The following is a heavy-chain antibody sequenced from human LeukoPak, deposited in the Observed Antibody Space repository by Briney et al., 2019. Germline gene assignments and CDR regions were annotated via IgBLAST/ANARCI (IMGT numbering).Heavy chain of an antibody. CDR1: GFTFDDYT. J-gene: IGHJ4*02. CDR3: ARDRHTIGYSYGSFDY. D-gene: IGHD5-18*01. CDR2: ISWDGGST. Sequence: GGSLRLSCAASGFTFDDYTMHWVRQAPGKGLEWVSLISWDGGSTYYADSVKGRFTISRDNSKNSLYLQMNSLRTEDTALYYCARDRHTIGYSYGSFDYWGQGTLVTVSS. V-gene: IGHV3-43*01.